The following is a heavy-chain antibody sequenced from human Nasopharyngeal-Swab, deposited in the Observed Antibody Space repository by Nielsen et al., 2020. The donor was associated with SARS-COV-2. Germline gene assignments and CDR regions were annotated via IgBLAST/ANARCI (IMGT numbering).Heavy chain of an antibody. CDR1: GFTFDDYA. J-gene: IGHJ4*02. V-gene: IGHV3-9*01. D-gene: IGHD4-17*01. Sequence: SLRLSCAASGFTFDDYAMHWVRQAPGKGLEWVSGISWNSGSIGYADSVKGRFTISRDNAKNSLYLQMNSLRAEDTALYYCAKGGAVTWEYFDYWGQGTLVTVSS. CDR2: ISWNSGSI. CDR3: AKGGAVTWEYFDY.